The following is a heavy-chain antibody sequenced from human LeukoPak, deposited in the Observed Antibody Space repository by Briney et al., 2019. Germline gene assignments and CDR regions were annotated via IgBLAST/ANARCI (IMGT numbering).Heavy chain of an antibody. CDR2: IYYSGST. CDR1: GGSISSGGYY. D-gene: IGHD4-17*01. V-gene: IGHV4-31*11. Sequence: SETLSLTCAVSGGSISSGGYYWSWIRQHPGKGLEWIGYIYYSGSTYYNPSLKSRVTISVDTSKNQFSLKLSSVTAADTAVYYCARAYGDYTDYWGQGTLVTVSS. J-gene: IGHJ4*02. CDR3: ARAYGDYTDY.